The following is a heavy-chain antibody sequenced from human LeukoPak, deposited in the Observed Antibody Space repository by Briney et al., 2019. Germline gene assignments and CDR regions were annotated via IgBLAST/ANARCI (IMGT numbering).Heavy chain of an antibody. V-gene: IGHV3-7*01. CDR1: GFTFSSYW. CDR3: ARNYYDSSGYWTPDY. CDR2: IKQDGSEK. Sequence: GGSLRLSCAASGFTFSSYWMSWVRQAPGKGLERVANIKQDGSEKYYVDSVKGRFTISRDNAKNSLYLQMNSLRAEDTAVYYCARNYYDSSGYWTPDYWGQGTLVTVSS. J-gene: IGHJ4*02. D-gene: IGHD3-22*01.